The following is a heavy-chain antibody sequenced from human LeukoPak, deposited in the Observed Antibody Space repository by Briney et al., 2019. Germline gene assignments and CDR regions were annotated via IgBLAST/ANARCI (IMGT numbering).Heavy chain of an antibody. CDR2: ITWNSRRI. J-gene: IGHJ6*02. D-gene: IGHD1-1*01. CDR1: GFTFDDYA. V-gene: IGHV3-9*01. Sequence: GGSLRLSCAASGFTFDDYAVHWVRQAPGKGLEWVSGITWNSRRIGYADSVKGRFIISRDNAKNSLYLQTNSLRTEDTALYYCTKGGTALNFHMDVWGQGTTVTVSS. CDR3: TKGGTALNFHMDV.